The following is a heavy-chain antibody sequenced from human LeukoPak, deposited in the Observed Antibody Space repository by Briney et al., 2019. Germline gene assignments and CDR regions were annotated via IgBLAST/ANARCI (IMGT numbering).Heavy chain of an antibody. J-gene: IGHJ4*02. V-gene: IGHV1-69*01. CDR1: GGTFSSYA. D-gene: IGHD2-2*01. CDR2: IIPIFGTA. Sequence: SVKVSCKASGGTFSSYAINWVRQAPGQGLEWVGGIIPIFGTANYAQKFQDRVTITADESTSTAYMELSSLRSEDTAIYYCASRLYCSNTRCRNFPFAYWGQGTLVTVSS. CDR3: ASRLYCSNTRCRNFPFAY.